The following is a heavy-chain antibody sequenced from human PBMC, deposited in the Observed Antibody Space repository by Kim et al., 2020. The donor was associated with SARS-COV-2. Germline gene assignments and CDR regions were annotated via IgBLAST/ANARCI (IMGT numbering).Heavy chain of an antibody. CDR2: IYYSGST. CDR3: ARHFNYYGSGSPIGY. Sequence: SETLSLTCTVSGGSISSYYWSWIRQPPGKGLEWIGYIYYSGSTNYNPSLKSRVTISVDTSKNQFSLKLSSVTAADTAVYYCARHFNYYGSGSPIGYWGQGTLVTVSS. CDR1: GGSISSYY. D-gene: IGHD3-10*01. J-gene: IGHJ4*02. V-gene: IGHV4-59*08.